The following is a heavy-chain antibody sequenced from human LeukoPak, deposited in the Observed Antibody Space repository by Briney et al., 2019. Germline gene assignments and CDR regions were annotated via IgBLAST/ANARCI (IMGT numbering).Heavy chain of an antibody. D-gene: IGHD3-22*01. CDR3: ARVASRIVVIDSFDY. Sequence: KTGGSLRLSCVASGFIFSHYGMNWVRQAPGKGLEWVSSISSSSYIYYADSVKGRFTISRDNAKNSLYLQMNSLRAEDTAVYYCARVASRIVVIDSFDYWGQGTLVTVSS. J-gene: IGHJ4*02. V-gene: IGHV3-21*01. CDR1: GFIFSHYG. CDR2: ISSSSYI.